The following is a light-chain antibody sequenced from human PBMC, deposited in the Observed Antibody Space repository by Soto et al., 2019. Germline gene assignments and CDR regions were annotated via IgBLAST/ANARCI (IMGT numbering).Light chain of an antibody. J-gene: IGKJ1*01. V-gene: IGKV1-39*01. CDR1: QSIGTN. CDR2: AVS. CDR3: QQTYRAPPL. Sequence: DIQMTQSPSSLSASIGDRVTLTCRASQSIGTNLNWYQQRPGKAPKLLIYAVSSLQSGVSSRFSGSGSGTDFPLSINSLHREDFATYYCQQTYRAPPLFGQGTKVESK.